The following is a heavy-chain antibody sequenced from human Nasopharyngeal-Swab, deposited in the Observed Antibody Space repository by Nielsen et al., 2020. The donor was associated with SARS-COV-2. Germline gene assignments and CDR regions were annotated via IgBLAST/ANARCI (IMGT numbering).Heavy chain of an antibody. CDR1: GRSISGSDG. V-gene: IGHV4-4*02. D-gene: IGHD6-6*01. Sequence: SETLSLTCAVSGRSISGSDGWSWVRQPPGKGLEWIGETSPDGGTNYNPSLKGRVIVSVDRSKNLFSLSLKSVTAADTAVYYCASSSSEKRGHDSWGQGTLVTVSS. CDR2: TSPDGGT. J-gene: IGHJ4*02. CDR3: ASSSSEKRGHDS.